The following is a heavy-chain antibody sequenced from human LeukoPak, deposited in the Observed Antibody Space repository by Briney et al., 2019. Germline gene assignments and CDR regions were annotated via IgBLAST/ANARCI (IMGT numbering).Heavy chain of an antibody. Sequence: PSETLSLTCTVSGGSISSSSYYWGWIRQPPGRGLGWIGSIYYSGSTYYNPSLKSRVTISVDTSKNQFSLKLSSVTAADTAVYYCASPSGDDAFDIWGQGTMVTVSS. CDR1: GGSISSSSYY. V-gene: IGHV4-39*01. J-gene: IGHJ3*02. CDR3: ASPSGDDAFDI. CDR2: IYYSGST.